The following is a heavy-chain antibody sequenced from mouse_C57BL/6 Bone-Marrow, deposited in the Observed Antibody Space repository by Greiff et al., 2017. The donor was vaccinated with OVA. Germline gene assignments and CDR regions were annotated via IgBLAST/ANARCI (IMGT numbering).Heavy chain of an antibody. V-gene: IGHV1-61*01. D-gene: IGHD4-1*01. CDR3: ARLGEWYFDV. J-gene: IGHJ1*03. Sequence: QVQLQQPGAELVRPGSSVKLSCKASGYTFTSYWMDWVKQRPGQGLEWIGNIYPSDSETHYNQKFKDKATLTVDKSSSTAYMQLSSLTSEDSAFYYCARLGEWYFDVWGTGTTVTVSS. CDR1: GYTFTSYW. CDR2: IYPSDSET.